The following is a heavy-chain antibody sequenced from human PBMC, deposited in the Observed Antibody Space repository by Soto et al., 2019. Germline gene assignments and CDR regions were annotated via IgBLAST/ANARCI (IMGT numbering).Heavy chain of an antibody. CDR3: ARDSSGY. J-gene: IGHJ4*02. CDR1: GLTFSSYS. CDR2: ISSSGSTT. V-gene: IGHV3-48*02. Sequence: EGYLVESGGGLVQPGGSLRLSCVASGLTFSSYSMNWVRQAPGKGLEWVSYISSSGSTTYYADFVKGRFTISRDNAKNSLYLQMNSLRDEDTAVYYCARDSSGYWGQGTLVTVSS. D-gene: IGHD6-25*01.